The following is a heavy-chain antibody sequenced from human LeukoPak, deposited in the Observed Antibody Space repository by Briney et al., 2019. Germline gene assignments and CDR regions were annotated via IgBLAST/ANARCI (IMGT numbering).Heavy chain of an antibody. V-gene: IGHV3-13*01. D-gene: IGHD5-12*01. J-gene: IGHJ5*02. CDR3: ARAQYSGYYSWFDP. CDR2: IGTAGDT. Sequence: PGGSLRLSCAASGFTFSSYDMHWVRQATGKGLEWVSAIGTAGDTYYPGSVKGRFTISRENAKNSLYLQMNSLRAGDTAVYYCARAQYSGYYSWFDPWDQGTLVTVSS. CDR1: GFTFSSYD.